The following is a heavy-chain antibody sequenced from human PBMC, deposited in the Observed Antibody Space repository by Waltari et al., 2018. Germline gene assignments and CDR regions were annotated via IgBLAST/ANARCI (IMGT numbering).Heavy chain of an antibody. J-gene: IGHJ3*02. CDR3: ARDFLHDYYGSGKEAFDI. CDR2: VDPEDGET. V-gene: IGHV1-69-2*01. CDR1: GYTFTDYY. D-gene: IGHD3-10*01. Sequence: EVQLVQSGAEVKKPGATVKISCKASGYTFTDYYMHWVQQAPGKGLEWMGRVDPEDGETIYAEKFQGRVTITADTSTDTAYMELSSLRSEDTAVYYCARDFLHDYYGSGKEAFDIWGQGTMVTVSS.